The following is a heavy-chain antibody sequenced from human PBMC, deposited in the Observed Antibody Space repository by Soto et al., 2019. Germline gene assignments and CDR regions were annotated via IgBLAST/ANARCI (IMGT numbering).Heavy chain of an antibody. CDR3: ARRRGSNWWFYL. J-gene: IGHJ5*02. V-gene: IGHV1-8*01. CDR2: MNPDSGNT. D-gene: IGHD2-8*01. CDR1: GYTFINYD. Sequence: QVQLVQSGAEVKKPGASVKVSCKASGYTFINYDINWVRQATGQGLEWVGWMNPDSGNTGYAQNFQGRVTLTGNTSISSVYMEVSSHTAEDTAVDYWARRRGSNWWFYLWGQRALVTVCS.